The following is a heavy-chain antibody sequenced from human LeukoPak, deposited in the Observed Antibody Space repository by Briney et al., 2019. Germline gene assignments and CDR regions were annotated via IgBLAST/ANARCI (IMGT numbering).Heavy chain of an antibody. CDR2: IYYSGST. V-gene: IGHV4-39*01. J-gene: IGHJ5*02. CDR3: ARRGVPAATWFDP. Sequence: PSETLSLTCTVSGGSISSSSYYWGWIRQPPGKGLEWIGSIYYSGSTYYNPSLKSRVTISVDTSKNQFSLKLSSVTAADTAVYYCARRGVPAATWFDPWGQGTLVTVSS. D-gene: IGHD2-2*01. CDR1: GGSISSSSYY.